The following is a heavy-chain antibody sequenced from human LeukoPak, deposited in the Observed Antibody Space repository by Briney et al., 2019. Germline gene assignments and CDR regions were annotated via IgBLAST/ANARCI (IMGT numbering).Heavy chain of an antibody. J-gene: IGHJ4*02. V-gene: IGHV4-61*02. D-gene: IGHD1-26*01. Sequence: PSQTPSLTCTVSGGSISSGSYYWSWIRQPAGKGLEWTGRIYTSGSTNYNPSLKSRVTISVDTSKNQFSLKLSSVTAADTAVYYCARDRVSGYSDYFDYWGQGTLVTVSS. CDR3: ARDRVSGYSDYFDY. CDR1: GGSISSGSYY. CDR2: IYTSGST.